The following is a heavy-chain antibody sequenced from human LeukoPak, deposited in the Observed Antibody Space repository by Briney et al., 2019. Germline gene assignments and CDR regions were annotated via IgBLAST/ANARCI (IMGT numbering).Heavy chain of an antibody. CDR2: INPSSGST. CDR3: ARVLGAHRYGSIDH. V-gene: IGHV1-46*01. D-gene: IGHD5-18*01. Sequence: ASVKVSCKASGYTFTTYYMHWVRQAPGQGLEWMVIINPSSGSTSYAQKFQGRVPMTRDTSTSTVHMELSSLRSEDTAIYYCARVLGAHRYGSIDHWGQGTLVTVSS. J-gene: IGHJ4*02. CDR1: GYTFTTYY.